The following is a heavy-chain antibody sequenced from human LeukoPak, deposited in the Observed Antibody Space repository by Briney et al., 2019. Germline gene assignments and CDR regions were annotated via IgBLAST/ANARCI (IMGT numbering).Heavy chain of an antibody. J-gene: IGHJ4*02. CDR2: ISWNSGSL. CDR3: ATLGGDFDY. V-gene: IGHV3-9*03. CDR1: GFTFDDYA. D-gene: IGHD3-16*01. Sequence: TGRSLRLSCAASGFTFDDYAMHWVRQAPGKGLEWVSGISWNSGSLGYADSVKGRFTISRDNAKNSLYLQMNSLRAEDMALYYCATLGGDFDYWGQGTLVTVSS.